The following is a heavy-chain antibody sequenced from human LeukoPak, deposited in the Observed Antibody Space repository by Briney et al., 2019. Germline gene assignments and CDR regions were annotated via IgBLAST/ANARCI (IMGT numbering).Heavy chain of an antibody. CDR2: IIPIFGTA. J-gene: IGHJ6*02. D-gene: IGHD3-3*01. Sequence: SVKVSCKASGGTFSSYAISWVRQAPGQGLEWMGGIIPIFGTANYAQKSQGRVTITADESTSTAYMELSSLRSEDTAVYYCATQDYDFWSGYPYYYYGMDVWGQGTTVTVSS. CDR1: GGTFSSYA. CDR3: ATQDYDFWSGYPYYYYGMDV. V-gene: IGHV1-69*13.